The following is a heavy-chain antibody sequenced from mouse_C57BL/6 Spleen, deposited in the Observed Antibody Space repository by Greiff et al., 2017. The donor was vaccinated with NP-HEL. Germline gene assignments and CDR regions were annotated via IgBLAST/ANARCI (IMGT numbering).Heavy chain of an antibody. CDR2: IYPGSGST. CDR3: ARRSSNYYGSSLDY. J-gene: IGHJ2*01. CDR1: GYTFTSYW. Sequence: QVQLKQPGAELVKPGASVKMSCKASGYTFTSYWITWVKQRPGQGLEWIGDIYPGSGSTNYNEKFKSKATLTVDTSSSTAYMQLSSLTSEDSAVYYCARRSSNYYGSSLDYWGQGTTLTVSS. V-gene: IGHV1-55*01. D-gene: IGHD1-1*01.